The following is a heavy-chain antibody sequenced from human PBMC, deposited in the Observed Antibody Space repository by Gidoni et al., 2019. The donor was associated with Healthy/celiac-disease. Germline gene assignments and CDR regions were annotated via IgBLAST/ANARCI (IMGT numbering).Heavy chain of an antibody. CDR2: ISGSGGST. CDR1: GFTISSAA. V-gene: IGHV3-23*01. J-gene: IGHJ4*02. D-gene: IGHD3-10*01. Sequence: EVQLLESGGGLVQTGGCLRLSCAASGFTISSAAMSWVRQAPGKGLGWVSAISGSGGSTYYADSVQGLFTISRANSKITLYLQMNSLRAEDTAVYYCAKEGLLLFGVLFSASDYWGQGTLVTVSS. CDR3: AKEGLLLFGVLFSASDY.